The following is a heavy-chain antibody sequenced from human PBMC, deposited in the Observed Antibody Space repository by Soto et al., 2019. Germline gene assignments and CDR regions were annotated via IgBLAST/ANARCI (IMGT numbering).Heavy chain of an antibody. CDR2: IDWNDDK. CDR3: ARARASAPGYYYGMDV. J-gene: IGHJ6*02. Sequence: SGPTLVNPTQTLTLTCTFSGFSVSTSGMCVTWTRQSPGKALEWLALIDWNDDKYYNTSLKTRLTISKDTSKNQVVLTMTNMDPVDTATYHCARARASAPGYYYGMDVWGQGTTVTVSS. CDR1: GFSVSTSGMC. D-gene: IGHD3-3*01. V-gene: IGHV2-70*01.